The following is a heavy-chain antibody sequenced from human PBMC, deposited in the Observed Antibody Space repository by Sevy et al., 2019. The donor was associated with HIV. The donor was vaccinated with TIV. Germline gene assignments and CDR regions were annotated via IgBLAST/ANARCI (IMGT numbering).Heavy chain of an antibody. J-gene: IGHJ4*02. CDR1: GFTFSSYA. D-gene: IGHD5-18*01. V-gene: IGHV3-30*04. CDR2: ISYDGSNK. CDR3: ARPEGIQLWLHLVY. Sequence: LSLTCAASGFTFSSYAMHWVRQAPGKGLEWVAVISYDGSNKYYADSVKGRFTISRDNSKNTLYLQMNSLRAEDTAVYYCARPEGIQLWLHLVYWGQGTLVTVSS.